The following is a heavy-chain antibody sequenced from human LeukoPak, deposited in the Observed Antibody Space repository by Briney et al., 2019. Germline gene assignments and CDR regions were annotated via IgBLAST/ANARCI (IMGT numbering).Heavy chain of an antibody. V-gene: IGHV3-11*01. Sequence: GGSLRLSCAASGFTFSDYYMSWIRQAPGKGLEWVSYISSSGSTIYYADSVKGRFTISRDNAKNSLYLQMNSLRPEDTALYYCAKDALATPDDTPFDYWGQGTLVTVSS. D-gene: IGHD1-1*01. CDR1: GFTFSDYY. CDR3: AKDALATPDDTPFDY. CDR2: ISSSGSTI. J-gene: IGHJ4*02.